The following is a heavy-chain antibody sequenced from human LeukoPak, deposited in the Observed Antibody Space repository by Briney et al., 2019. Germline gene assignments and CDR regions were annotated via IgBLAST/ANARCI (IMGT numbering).Heavy chain of an antibody. J-gene: IGHJ6*03. CDR1: GFTFSGSA. CDR2: IRSKANSYAT. V-gene: IGHV3-73*01. Sequence: PGGSLRLSCAASGFTFSGSAMHWVRQASGKGLEWVGRIRSKANSYATAYAASVKGRFTISRDDSKNTAYLQMNSLKTEDTAVYYCTSLQYCSGGSCYSAYYYYMDVWGKGTTVTVSS. CDR3: TSLQYCSGGSCYSAYYYYMDV. D-gene: IGHD2-15*01.